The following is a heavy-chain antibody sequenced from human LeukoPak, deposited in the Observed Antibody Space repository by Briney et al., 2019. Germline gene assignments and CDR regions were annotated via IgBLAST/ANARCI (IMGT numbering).Heavy chain of an antibody. D-gene: IGHD3-22*01. CDR1: GFTFSSYW. Sequence: GGSLRLSCAASGFTFSSYWMHWVRQAPGKGLVWVSRIKSDGSTNYADSVKGRFTISRYNAKNTLSLQMNSLRAEDTCVYYCARAPSEIGGYYPEYFRHWGQGTLVTVSS. V-gene: IGHV3-74*01. CDR3: ARAPSEIGGYYPEYFRH. CDR2: IKSDGST. J-gene: IGHJ1*01.